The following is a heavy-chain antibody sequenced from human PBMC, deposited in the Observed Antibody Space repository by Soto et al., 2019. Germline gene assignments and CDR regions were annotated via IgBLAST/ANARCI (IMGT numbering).Heavy chain of an antibody. J-gene: IGHJ4*02. CDR1: GYTFSNDA. Sequence: QVQLVQSGAEVKKPGASVKVSCKASGYTFSNDAITWVRQAPGQGLEWMGWVSAYNGNTNYAQKFKGRVTMTTDTSMSTAYMEIRSLRYDDTAVYFCARASRYYWNYMMYWGQGTLVTVSS. CDR2: VSAYNGNT. CDR3: ARASRYYWNYMMY. D-gene: IGHD1-7*01. V-gene: IGHV1-18*01.